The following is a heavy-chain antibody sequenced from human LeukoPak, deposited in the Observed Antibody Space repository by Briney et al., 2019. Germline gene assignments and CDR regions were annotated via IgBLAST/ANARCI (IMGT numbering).Heavy chain of an antibody. D-gene: IGHD4-17*01. J-gene: IGHJ2*01. CDR3: ARGLYGDYDAGRGWYFDL. CDR1: GYTFTGYY. CDR2: INPNSGGT. Sequence: ASVKVSCKASGYTFTGYYMHWVRQAPGQGLEWMGWINPNSGGTNYAQKLQGRVTMTTDTSTSTAYMELRSLRSDDTAVYYCARGLYGDYDAGRGWYFDLWGRGTLVTVSS. V-gene: IGHV1-2*02.